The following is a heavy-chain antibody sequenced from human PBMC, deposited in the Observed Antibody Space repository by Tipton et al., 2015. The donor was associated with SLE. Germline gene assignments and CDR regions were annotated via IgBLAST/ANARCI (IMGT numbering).Heavy chain of an antibody. CDR2: IRYDGSNK. Sequence: GSLRLSCAASGFTFSSYGMHWVRQAPGKGLEWVAFIRYDGSNKYYADSVKGRFTISRDNSKNTLYLQMNSLRAEDTAVYYCAKDMDSSALGGYWGQGTLVTVSS. CDR1: GFTFSSYG. V-gene: IGHV3-30*02. D-gene: IGHD6-19*01. CDR3: AKDMDSSALGGY. J-gene: IGHJ4*02.